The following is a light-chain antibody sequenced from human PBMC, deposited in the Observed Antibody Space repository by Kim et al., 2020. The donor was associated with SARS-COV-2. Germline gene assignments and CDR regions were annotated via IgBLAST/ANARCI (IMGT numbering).Light chain of an antibody. CDR2: YDS. Sequence: APGKTARFTCGGNNIGSKSVHWYQQKPGQAPVLVIYYDSDRPSGIPERFSGSNSGNTATLTISRVEAGDEADYYCQVWDSSSDHWVFGGGTQLTFL. V-gene: IGLV3-21*04. J-gene: IGLJ3*02. CDR3: QVWDSSSDHWV. CDR1: NIGSKS.